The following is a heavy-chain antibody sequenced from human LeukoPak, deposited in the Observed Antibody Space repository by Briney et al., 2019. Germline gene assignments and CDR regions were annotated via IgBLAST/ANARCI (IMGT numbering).Heavy chain of an antibody. Sequence: PGGSPRLSCAASGFTFSSYWMHWVRQAPGRGLGWVSRISGDGGVTTDAGSVEGRFTVSRDNAKNTLYLQMNSLRAEDTAVYYCARGHHYYDSSAYYYWGQGTLVTVSS. CDR1: GFTFSSYW. CDR2: ISGDGGVT. J-gene: IGHJ4*02. D-gene: IGHD3-22*01. V-gene: IGHV3-74*03. CDR3: ARGHHYYDSSAYYY.